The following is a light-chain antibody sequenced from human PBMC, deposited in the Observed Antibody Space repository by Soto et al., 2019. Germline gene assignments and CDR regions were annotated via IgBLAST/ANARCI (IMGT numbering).Light chain of an antibody. CDR3: SAYTTYSTVL. CDR2: DVR. CDR1: SSDVGSNNY. Sequence: QSALTQPASVSGSPGQSITISFTGTSSDVGSNNYVAWYQQHPGKAPKLMIYDVRSRPSGVSYRFSGSKSGDTASLTISGLQAEDEADYYCSAYTTYSTVLFGGGTKLTVL. V-gene: IGLV2-14*01. J-gene: IGLJ2*01.